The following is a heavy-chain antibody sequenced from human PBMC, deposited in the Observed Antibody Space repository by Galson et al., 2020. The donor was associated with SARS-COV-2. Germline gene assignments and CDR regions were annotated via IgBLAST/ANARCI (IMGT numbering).Heavy chain of an antibody. V-gene: IGHV4-61*02. J-gene: IGHJ3*02. D-gene: IGHD7-27*01. CDR3: ARWTGDTAFDI. CDR2: IHTSGST. CDR1: GGSISSGSYY. Sequence: SETLYITCTVSGGSISSGSYYWSWIRQPAGKGLEWIGRIHTSGSTDYNSSLKSRVTISVDTSKNQFSLKLTSVTAADTAVYYCARWTGDTAFDIWGQGTMVTVSS.